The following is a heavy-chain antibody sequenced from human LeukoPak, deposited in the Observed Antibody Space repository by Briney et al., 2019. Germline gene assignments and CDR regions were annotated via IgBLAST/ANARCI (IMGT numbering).Heavy chain of an antibody. J-gene: IGHJ6*02. CDR1: GGSFSGYY. Sequence: PSETLSVTCAVYGGSFSGYYWSWLRQSPGKGLEWIGEINHSGSTNYNPSLKSRVTISVDTSKNQFSLKLTSVTAADTAVYYCARPLGQGNEYGMDVWGQGTTVTVSS. D-gene: IGHD1-1*01. CDR2: INHSGST. CDR3: ARPLGQGNEYGMDV. V-gene: IGHV4-34*01.